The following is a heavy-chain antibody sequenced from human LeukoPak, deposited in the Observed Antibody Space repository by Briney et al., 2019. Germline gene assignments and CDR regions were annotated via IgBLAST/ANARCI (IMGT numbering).Heavy chain of an antibody. Sequence: SETLSLTCTVSGGSISSYYWSWSRQPPGKGLEWIGYIYDNGGTNYNPSLKSRVTITVDTSKNQFSLNLRSLIAADTAVYYCARRSVEQLAFDYWGQGILVTVSS. D-gene: IGHD6-13*01. CDR3: ARRSVEQLAFDY. V-gene: IGHV4-59*08. CDR2: IYDNGGT. CDR1: GGSISSYY. J-gene: IGHJ4*02.